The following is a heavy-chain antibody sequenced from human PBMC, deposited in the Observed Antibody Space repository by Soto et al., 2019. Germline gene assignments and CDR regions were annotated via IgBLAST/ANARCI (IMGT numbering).Heavy chain of an antibody. J-gene: IGHJ2*01. CDR1: GGTFSSYA. CDR2: IIPIFGTA. CDR3: ARVVPAAIQRWYFDL. D-gene: IGHD2-2*01. V-gene: IGHV1-69*13. Sequence: SVKVSCKASGGTFSSYAISWVRQAPGQGLEWMGGIIPIFGTANYAQKFQGRVTITADESTSTAYMELSSLRSEDTAVYYCARVVPAAIQRWYFDLWGRGTLVTVSS.